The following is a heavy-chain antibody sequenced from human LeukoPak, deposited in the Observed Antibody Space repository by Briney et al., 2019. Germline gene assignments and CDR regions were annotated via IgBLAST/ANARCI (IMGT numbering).Heavy chain of an antibody. CDR2: ISGSGGST. Sequence: RPGGSLRLSCAASGFTFSNYDLGWVRQAPGKGLQWVSAISGSGGSTYYADSVKGRFTISRDNSGNTLYLQMNSLRAEDTAIYYCKMGDGSPPLGQWGQGTLVTVSS. CDR1: GFTFSNYD. V-gene: IGHV3-23*01. J-gene: IGHJ4*02. CDR3: KMGDGSPPLGQ. D-gene: IGHD5-24*01.